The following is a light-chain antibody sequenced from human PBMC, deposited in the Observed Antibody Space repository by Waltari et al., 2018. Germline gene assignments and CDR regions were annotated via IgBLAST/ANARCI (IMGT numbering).Light chain of an antibody. V-gene: IGKV3-15*01. J-gene: IGKJ4*01. Sequence: IVMTQSPATLSVSPGERATLSCRASQSVSSKLAWYQQRPGQAHRLLIYGASTMPTGIPARISGSGSGTDFTLTISSLQSEDFAVYYCQQYNNWPLTFGGGTKVEIK. CDR3: QQYNNWPLT. CDR2: GAS. CDR1: QSVSSK.